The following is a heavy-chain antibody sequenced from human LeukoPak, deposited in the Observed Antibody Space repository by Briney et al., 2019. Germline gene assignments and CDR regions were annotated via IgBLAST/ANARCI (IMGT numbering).Heavy chain of an antibody. V-gene: IGHV4-59*01. J-gene: IGHJ6*02. D-gene: IGHD2-2*02. CDR2: IYYSGST. CDR3: ARALGYCSSTSCYRGYYYGMDV. Sequence: PSETLSLTCTVSGGSISSYYWSWFRQPPGKGLEWIGYIYYSGSTNYNPSLKSRVTISVDTSKNQFSLKLSSVTAADTAVYYCARALGYCSSTSCYRGYYYGMDVWGQGTTVTVSS. CDR1: GGSISSYY.